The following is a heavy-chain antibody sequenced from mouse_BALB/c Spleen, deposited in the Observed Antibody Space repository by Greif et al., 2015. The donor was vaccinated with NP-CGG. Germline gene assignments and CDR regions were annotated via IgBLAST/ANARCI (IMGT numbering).Heavy chain of an antibody. CDR2: IDPSDSYT. V-gene: IGHV1-69*02. CDR1: GYTFTSYW. D-gene: IGHD2-1*01. J-gene: IGHJ2*01. CDR3: ASGNYDY. Sequence: VQLQQSGAELVKPGASVKLPCKASGYTFTSYWMHWVKQRPGQGLEWIGEIDPSDSYTNYNQKFKGKASLTVDKSSSTAYMQPSSLTSEDSAVYYCASGNYDYWGQGTTLTVSS.